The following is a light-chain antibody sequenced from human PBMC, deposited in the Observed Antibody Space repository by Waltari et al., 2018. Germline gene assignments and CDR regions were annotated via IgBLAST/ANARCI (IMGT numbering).Light chain of an antibody. V-gene: IGKV1-5*03. Sequence: DIQMTQSPSILSASVGDRVTITCRANQSISNWLAWYQQQPGKAPNLLIFKTSSLESGVPSRFSGRRSGTDFTLTISSLQPEDYATYYCQQYYSYPRTFGQGTKVEIK. CDR3: QQYYSYPRT. J-gene: IGKJ1*01. CDR2: KTS. CDR1: QSISNW.